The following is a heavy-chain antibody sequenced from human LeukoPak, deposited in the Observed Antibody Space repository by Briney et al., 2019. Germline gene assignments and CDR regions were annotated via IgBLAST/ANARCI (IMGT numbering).Heavy chain of an antibody. J-gene: IGHJ4*02. CDR3: ARDLIAAAGSHPPLDY. V-gene: IGHV1-69*05. Sequence: ASVKVSCKASGGTFSSYAISWVRQAPGQGLEWMGRIIPIFGTANYAQKFQGRVTITTDESTSTAYMELSSLRSEDTAVDYCARDLIAAAGSHPPLDYWGQGTLVTVSS. D-gene: IGHD6-13*01. CDR1: GGTFSSYA. CDR2: IIPIFGTA.